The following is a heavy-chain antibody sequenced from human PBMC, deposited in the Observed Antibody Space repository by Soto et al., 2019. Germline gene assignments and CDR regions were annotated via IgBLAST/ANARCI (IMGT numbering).Heavy chain of an antibody. CDR2: ISKSGTNV. J-gene: IGHJ4*02. CDR1: GFTFSDYH. CDR3: STGIDY. V-gene: IGHV3-11*01. D-gene: IGHD2-8*02. Sequence: GGSLRLSCAASGFTFSDYHMGWIRQAPGKGLEWVSYISKSGTNVFYADSVKGRFTVSRDNAKNSLYLQMNSLKAEDTAVYFCSTGIDYWGQGTLVTVSS.